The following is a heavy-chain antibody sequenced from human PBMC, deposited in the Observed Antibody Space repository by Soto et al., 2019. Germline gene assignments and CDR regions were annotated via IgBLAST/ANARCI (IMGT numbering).Heavy chain of an antibody. Sequence: SETLSLTCDVSGDFLTTYYWNWIRQSPGKGLEWIGYIFYGGHTNYNPSLRGRATISVDTSKNQFSLKLSSVTAADTAVYYCARSPQYSSGWNGGFDYWGQGTVGNVSS. V-gene: IGHV4-59*01. CDR2: IFYGGHT. CDR3: ARSPQYSSGWNGGFDY. CDR1: GDFLTTYY. J-gene: IGHJ4*02. D-gene: IGHD6-19*01.